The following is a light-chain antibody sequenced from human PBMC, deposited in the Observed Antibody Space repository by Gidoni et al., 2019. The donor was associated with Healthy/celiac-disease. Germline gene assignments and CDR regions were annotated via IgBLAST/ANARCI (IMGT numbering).Light chain of an antibody. CDR1: QSVSSN. V-gene: IGKV3-15*01. CDR2: GAS. CDR3: QQYNNWPPWT. J-gene: IGKJ1*01. Sequence: EIVMTQSPATLPVSPGERATLSCRASQSVSSNLAWYQQKPGQAPRLLIYGASTRATGIPARFSGSGSGTEFTLTISSLQSEDFAVYYCQQYNNWPPWTFXQXTKVEIK.